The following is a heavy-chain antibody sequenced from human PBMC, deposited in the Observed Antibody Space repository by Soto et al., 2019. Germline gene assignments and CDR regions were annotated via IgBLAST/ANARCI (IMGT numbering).Heavy chain of an antibody. CDR3: ANFDY. CDR1: GDSITSGGYY. J-gene: IGHJ4*02. Sequence: SETLSLTCTVSGDSITSGGYYWTWIRQHPGVGLEWIGYIYHSGSTYYNPSLKSRVTMSIDTSKNQFSLNLTSVTVADTAVYYCANFDYWGQGTLVTVSS. CDR2: IYHSGST. V-gene: IGHV4-31*03.